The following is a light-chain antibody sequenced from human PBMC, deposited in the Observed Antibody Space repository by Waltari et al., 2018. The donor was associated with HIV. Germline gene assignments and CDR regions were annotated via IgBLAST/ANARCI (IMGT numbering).Light chain of an antibody. CDR3: QQYDTWPPKT. V-gene: IGKV3-15*01. Sequence: DIVMTQSPATLSVSPGERATLSCRASQNIGTNLAWYQQKPGQAPRLLIYGASTRATGIPARFSGSGAGTEFTLAISSLQAEDFAVYYCQQYDTWPPKTFGQGTKVEIK. CDR2: GAS. CDR1: QNIGTN. J-gene: IGKJ1*01.